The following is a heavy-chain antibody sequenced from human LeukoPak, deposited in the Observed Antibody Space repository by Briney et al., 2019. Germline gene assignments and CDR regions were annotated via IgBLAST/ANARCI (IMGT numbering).Heavy chain of an antibody. D-gene: IGHD3-10*01. Sequence: SETLSLTCTVSGGSISSNTYYWGWIRQPPGKGLEWIGSIYYSGSTYYNPSLKSRVTISVDTSKNQFSLKLSSVTAADTAVYYCARGGWFGEVAPYYFDYWGQGTLVTVSS. CDR1: GGSISSNTYY. CDR2: IYYSGST. CDR3: ARGGWFGEVAPYYFDY. J-gene: IGHJ4*02. V-gene: IGHV4-39*07.